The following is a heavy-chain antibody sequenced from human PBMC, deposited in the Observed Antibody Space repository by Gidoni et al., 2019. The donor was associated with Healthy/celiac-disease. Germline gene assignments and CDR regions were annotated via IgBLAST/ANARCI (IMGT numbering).Heavy chain of an antibody. CDR2: IISSSTI. CDR3: ARGGSRYYDILTGYYYFDY. CDR1: GFTFSSYS. V-gene: IGHV3-48*02. Sequence: EVQLVESGGGLVQPGGSLRLSCAASGFTFSSYSMNWVRQAPGKGLEWVSYIISSSTIYYADSVKGRFTISRDNAKNSLYLQRNSLRDEDTAVYYCARGGSRYYDILTGYYYFDYWGQGTLVTVSS. D-gene: IGHD3-9*01. J-gene: IGHJ4*02.